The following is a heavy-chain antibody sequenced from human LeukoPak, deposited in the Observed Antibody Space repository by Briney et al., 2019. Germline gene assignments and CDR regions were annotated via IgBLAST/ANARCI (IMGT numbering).Heavy chain of an antibody. J-gene: IGHJ6*02. CDR1: GFTFSSYW. CDR3: ARGTIADMVRGVIIYYYYYGMDV. V-gene: IGHV3-7*04. Sequence: QSGGSLRLSCAASGFTFSSYWRSWVRQAPGKGLEWVANIKQDGSEKYYVDSVKGRFTISRDNAKNSLYLQMNSLRAEDTAVCYCARGTIADMVRGVIIYYYYYGMDVWGQGTTVTVSS. CDR2: IKQDGSEK. D-gene: IGHD3-10*01.